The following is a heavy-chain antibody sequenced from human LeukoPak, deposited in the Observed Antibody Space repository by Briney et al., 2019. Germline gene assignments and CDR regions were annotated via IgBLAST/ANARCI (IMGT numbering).Heavy chain of an antibody. CDR1: GESFSGYY. J-gene: IGHJ6*02. CDR2: INHSEST. Sequence: SETLSLTCAVYGESFSGYYWSWIRQPPKKGLEWIGEINHSESTNYNPSLKSRVTISVDTSKNQFSLKVRSVTAADTAVYYCAGGHVGSYAYYYYYGMDVWGQGTTVTVSS. D-gene: IGHD2-8*01. V-gene: IGHV4-34*01. CDR3: AGGHVGSYAYYYYYGMDV.